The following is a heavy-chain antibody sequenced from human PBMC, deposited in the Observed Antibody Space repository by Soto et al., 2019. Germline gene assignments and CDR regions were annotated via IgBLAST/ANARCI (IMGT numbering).Heavy chain of an antibody. J-gene: IGHJ4*02. CDR1: GYTFTGYY. V-gene: IGHV1-2*04. Sequence: QVQLVQSGAEVKKPGASVKVSCKASGYTFTGYYMHWVRQAPGQGLEWMGWINPNSGGTNYAQKFQGWVTMTRDTSISPDYMELSRLRSDDTAVYYCARGPSRQYCSSTSCNSLFDYWGQGTLVTVSS. D-gene: IGHD2-2*01. CDR2: INPNSGGT. CDR3: ARGPSRQYCSSTSCNSLFDY.